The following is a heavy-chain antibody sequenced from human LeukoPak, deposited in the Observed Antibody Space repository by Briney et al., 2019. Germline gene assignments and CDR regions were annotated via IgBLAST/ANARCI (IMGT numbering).Heavy chain of an antibody. CDR2: ISWNSGSI. CDR1: GFTFDDYA. J-gene: IGHJ6*02. CDR3: AKDTRMSHYYYGMDV. V-gene: IGHV3-9*01. Sequence: GGSLRLSCAASGFTFDDYAMHWVRQAPGKGLEWVSGISWNSGSIGYADSVKGRFTISRDNAKNSLYLQMNSLRAEDTALYYCAKDTRMSHYYYGMDVWGQGTTVTVSS. D-gene: IGHD2/OR15-2a*01.